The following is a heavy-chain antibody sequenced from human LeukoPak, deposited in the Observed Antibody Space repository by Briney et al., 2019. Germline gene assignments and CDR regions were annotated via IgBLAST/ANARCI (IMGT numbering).Heavy chain of an antibody. Sequence: SETLSFTCTVSGGSISSGGYYWSWIRQHPGKGLEWIGYIYYSGSTYYNPSLKSRVTISVDTSKNQFSLKLSSVTAADTAVYYCARVSAITIFGVVPPPAYFDYWGQGTLVTVSS. D-gene: IGHD3-3*01. CDR2: IYYSGST. V-gene: IGHV4-31*03. CDR1: GGSISSGGYY. CDR3: ARVSAITIFGVVPPPAYFDY. J-gene: IGHJ4*02.